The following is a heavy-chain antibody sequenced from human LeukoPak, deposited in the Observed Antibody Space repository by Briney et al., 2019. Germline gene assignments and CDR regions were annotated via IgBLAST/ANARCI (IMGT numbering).Heavy chain of an antibody. J-gene: IGHJ4*02. CDR2: IYYSGST. CDR1: GGSISSYY. V-gene: IGHV4-59*01. CDR3: ARWGLDYGDYGTDY. Sequence: SETLSLTCTVSGGSISSYYWSWIRQPLGKGLEWIGYIYYSGSTNYNPSLKSRVTISVGTSKNQFSLKLSSVTAADTAVYYCARWGLDYGDYGTDYWGQGTLVTVSS. D-gene: IGHD4-17*01.